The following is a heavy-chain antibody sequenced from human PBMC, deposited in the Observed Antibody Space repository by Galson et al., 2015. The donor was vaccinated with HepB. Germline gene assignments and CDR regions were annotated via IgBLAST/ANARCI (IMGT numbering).Heavy chain of an antibody. Sequence: LRLSCAASGFTFSSYAMHWVRQAPGKGLEWVAVISYDGSNKYYADSVKGRFTISRDNSKNTLYLQMNSLRAEDTAVYYCARDAPGIAVAGSFDYWGQGTLVTVPS. V-gene: IGHV3-30-3*01. CDR1: GFTFSSYA. D-gene: IGHD6-19*01. CDR2: ISYDGSNK. CDR3: ARDAPGIAVAGSFDY. J-gene: IGHJ4*02.